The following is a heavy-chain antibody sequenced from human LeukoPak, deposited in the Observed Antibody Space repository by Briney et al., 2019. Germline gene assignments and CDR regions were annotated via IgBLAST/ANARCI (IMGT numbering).Heavy chain of an antibody. CDR2: ISSGSSSI. Sequence: GGSLRLSCGASGFSFSSYSMNWVRQTPGKGLEWVSCISSGSSSIYYADSVKGRFTISRDNAKNSLYLQMNSLRAEDTAVYYCAREQGGVYSDFWGQGTLVTVSS. D-gene: IGHD1-26*01. CDR3: AREQGGVYSDF. CDR1: GFSFSSYS. J-gene: IGHJ4*02. V-gene: IGHV3-21*01.